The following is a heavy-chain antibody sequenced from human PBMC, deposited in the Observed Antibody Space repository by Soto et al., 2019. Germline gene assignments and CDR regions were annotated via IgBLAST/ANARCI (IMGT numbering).Heavy chain of an antibody. CDR2: FDPEDGET. J-gene: IGHJ4*02. CDR3: ATVDYGDYDFGY. V-gene: IGHV1-24*01. CDR1: GYTLTELS. D-gene: IGHD4-17*01. Sequence: ASVKVSCKVSGYTLTELSMHWVRQAPGKGLEWMGGFDPEDGETIYAQKFQGRVTMTEDTSTDTAYMELSSLRSEDTAVYYCATVDYGDYDFGYWGQGTLVTVSS.